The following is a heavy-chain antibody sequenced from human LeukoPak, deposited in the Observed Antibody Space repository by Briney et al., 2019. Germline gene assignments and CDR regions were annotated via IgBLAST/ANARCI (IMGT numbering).Heavy chain of an antibody. CDR3: ARDRGYGDDSFDP. D-gene: IGHD4-17*01. J-gene: IGHJ5*02. Sequence: TSVKVSCKASGYRFSSYGISWVRQAPGQGLEWVGWIGAYNGDTNYAQRFQGRVTMTMDTSTSTVYMEVWSLRSDDTAVYYCARDRGYGDDSFDPWGQGTLVTVSS. CDR2: IGAYNGDT. CDR1: GYRFSSYG. V-gene: IGHV1-18*01.